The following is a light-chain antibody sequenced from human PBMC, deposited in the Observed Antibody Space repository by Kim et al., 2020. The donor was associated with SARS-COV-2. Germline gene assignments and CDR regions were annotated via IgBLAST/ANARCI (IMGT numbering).Light chain of an antibody. Sequence: IVLTQSPGTLSLSPGERATLSCRASQSVSSSNLAWYQQRPGQAPRLLIYGASSRATGIPDRFSGSGSGTDFTLTISRLEPEDFAVYYCQQYGSSSLTFGGGTKLEI. CDR1: QSVSSSN. CDR2: GAS. CDR3: QQYGSSSLT. V-gene: IGKV3-20*01. J-gene: IGKJ4*01.